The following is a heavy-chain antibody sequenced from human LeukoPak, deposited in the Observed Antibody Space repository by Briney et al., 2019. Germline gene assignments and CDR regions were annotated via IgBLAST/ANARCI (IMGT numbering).Heavy chain of an antibody. Sequence: GGSLRLSCAASGFTFSSYSMNWVRQAPGKGLEWVSYISSSSSTIYYADSVKGRFTISRDNAKNSLYLQMNSLRAEDTAVYYCARIRFGESYAPKSYYYYYMDVWGIGTTVTISS. V-gene: IGHV3-48*01. CDR1: GFTFSSYS. D-gene: IGHD3-10*01. J-gene: IGHJ6*03. CDR2: ISSSSSTI. CDR3: ARIRFGESYAPKSYYYYYMDV.